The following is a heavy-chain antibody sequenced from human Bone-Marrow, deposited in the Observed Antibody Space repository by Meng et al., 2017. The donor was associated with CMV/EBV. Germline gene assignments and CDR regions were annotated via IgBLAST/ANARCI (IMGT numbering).Heavy chain of an antibody. D-gene: IGHD2/OR15-2a*01. J-gene: IGHJ4*02. CDR1: GFTFSSYG. CDR2: IKQDGSEK. V-gene: IGHV3-7*01. CDR3: ARDFFPAGY. Sequence: GGSLRLSCAASGFTFSSYGMSWVRQAPGKGLEWVANIKQDGSEKYYVDSVKGRFTISRDNAKNSLYLQMNSLRAEDTAVYYGARDFFPAGYWGQGSLVTVSS.